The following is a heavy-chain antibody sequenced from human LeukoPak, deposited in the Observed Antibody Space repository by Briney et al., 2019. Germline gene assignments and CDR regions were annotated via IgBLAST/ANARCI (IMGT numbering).Heavy chain of an antibody. CDR2: IYHSGST. CDR1: GYSISSGYY. J-gene: IGHJ4*02. Sequence: SETLSLTCTVSGYSISSGYYWGWIRQPPGKGLEWIGSIYHSGSTYYNPSLKSRVTISVDTSKNQFSLKLSSVTAADTAVYYCARGDGSGWYNFDYWGQGTLVTVSS. V-gene: IGHV4-38-2*02. CDR3: ARGDGSGWYNFDY. D-gene: IGHD6-19*01.